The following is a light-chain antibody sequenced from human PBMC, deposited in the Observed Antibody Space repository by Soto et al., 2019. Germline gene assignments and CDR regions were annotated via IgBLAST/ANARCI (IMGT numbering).Light chain of an antibody. CDR2: SAS. V-gene: IGKV3D-15*01. CDR1: QSVSTR. CDR3: QHYNTYPWT. Sequence: VLTQSPGTLSLSPGERATLSCRASQSVSTRLAWYQHRSGQAPRLLISSASIRATGIPDRFSGSGSGTEFTLTISSLQPGDFATYYCQHYNTYPWTFGQGTKVEIK. J-gene: IGKJ1*01.